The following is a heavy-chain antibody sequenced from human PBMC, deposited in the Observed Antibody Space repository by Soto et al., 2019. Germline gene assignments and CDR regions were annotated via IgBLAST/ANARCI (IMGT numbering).Heavy chain of an antibody. CDR2: IIPILGIA. CDR3: ASQGTRYCSGGSCYPD. Sequence: QVQLVQSGAEVKKPGSSVKVSCKASGGTFSSYTISWVRQAPGQGLEWMGRIIPILGIANYAQKFQGRVTITADKSTSTAYMELSSLRSEDTAVYYCASQGTRYCSGGSCYPDWGQGTLVTVSS. CDR1: GGTFSSYT. J-gene: IGHJ4*02. D-gene: IGHD2-15*01. V-gene: IGHV1-69*02.